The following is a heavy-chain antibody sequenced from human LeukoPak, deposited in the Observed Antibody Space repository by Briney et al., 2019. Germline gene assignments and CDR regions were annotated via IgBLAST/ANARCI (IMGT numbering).Heavy chain of an antibody. J-gene: IGHJ4*02. D-gene: IGHD3-10*01. CDR1: GFTFSSYG. CDR2: ISYDGSNK. V-gene: IGHV3-30*03. Sequence: PGGSLRLSCAASGFTFSSYGMHWVRQAPGKGLEWVAVISYDGSNKYYADSVKGRFTISRDNSKNTLYLQMNSLRAEDTAVYYCAATFSLWFGESPPGGYWGQGTLVTVSS. CDR3: AATFSLWFGESPPGGY.